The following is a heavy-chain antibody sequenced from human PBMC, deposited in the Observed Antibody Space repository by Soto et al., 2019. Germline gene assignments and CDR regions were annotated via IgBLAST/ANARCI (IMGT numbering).Heavy chain of an antibody. CDR3: AGALPRDWEPCLFDY. Sequence: QLQLQESGPGLVKPSETLSLTCTVSGGSISSSSYYWGWIRQPPGKGLEWIGSIYYSGSTYYNPSLKSRVPKYVVTSKNQCSQQAGSGTAADTAVYSCAGALPRDWEPCLFDYWGQGTLVTVSS. CDR1: GGSISSSSYY. V-gene: IGHV4-39*01. D-gene: IGHD1-26*01. CDR2: IYYSGST. J-gene: IGHJ4*02.